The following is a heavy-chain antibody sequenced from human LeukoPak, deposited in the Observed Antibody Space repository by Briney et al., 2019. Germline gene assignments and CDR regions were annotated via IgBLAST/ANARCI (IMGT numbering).Heavy chain of an antibody. CDR2: ITYSDVRT. Sequence: GGSLRLSCAASGFSFSSFAMSWVRQAPGKGVEWVAGITYSDVRTYYADSVKGRFTISRDNSKNTLYLQMNSLRADDTAIYYCAKQQSGSYSEGFDYWGQGTLVTVSS. CDR1: GFSFSSFA. J-gene: IGHJ4*02. V-gene: IGHV3-23*01. CDR3: AKQQSGSYSEGFDY. D-gene: IGHD1-26*01.